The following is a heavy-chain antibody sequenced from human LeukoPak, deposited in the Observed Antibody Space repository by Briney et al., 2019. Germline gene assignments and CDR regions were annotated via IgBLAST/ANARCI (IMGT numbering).Heavy chain of an antibody. CDR1: GGSISSYY. CDR3: ARSTEWSRFFHYYYYMDV. Sequence: SETLSLTCTVSGGSISSYYWSWTRQPAGKGLEWIGRIYTSGSTNYSPSLKSRVTMSVDTSKNQFSLKLSSVTAADTAVYYCARSTEWSRFFHYYYYMDVWGKGTTVTVSS. D-gene: IGHD1-14*01. V-gene: IGHV4-4*07. CDR2: IYTSGST. J-gene: IGHJ6*03.